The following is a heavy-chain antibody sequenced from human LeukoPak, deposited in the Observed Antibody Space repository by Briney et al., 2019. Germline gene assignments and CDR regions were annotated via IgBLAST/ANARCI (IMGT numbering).Heavy chain of an antibody. CDR1: GGSISSYY. D-gene: IGHD2-15*01. J-gene: IGHJ5*02. CDR2: IYYTGST. Sequence: SETLSLTCTVSGGSISSYYWSWIRQPPGKGLEWIGYIYYTGSTNYNPSLKSRLTISVDTSKNQFSLKLSSVTAADTAVYYCARVVGARGTWFDPWGQGTLVTVSS. V-gene: IGHV4-59*01. CDR3: ARVVGARGTWFDP.